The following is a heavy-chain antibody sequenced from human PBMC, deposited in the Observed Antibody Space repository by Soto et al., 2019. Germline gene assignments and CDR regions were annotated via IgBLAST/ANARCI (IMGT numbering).Heavy chain of an antibody. CDR2: IYYSGST. Sequence: SETLSLTCTVSGGSISSYYWSWIRQPPGKGLEWIGYIYYSGSTNYNPSLKSRVTISVDTSKNQFSLKLSSVTAADTAVYYCARDDYSNYVGFDYWGQGTLVTSPQ. D-gene: IGHD4-4*01. CDR1: GGSISSYY. CDR3: ARDDYSNYVGFDY. V-gene: IGHV4-59*01. J-gene: IGHJ4*02.